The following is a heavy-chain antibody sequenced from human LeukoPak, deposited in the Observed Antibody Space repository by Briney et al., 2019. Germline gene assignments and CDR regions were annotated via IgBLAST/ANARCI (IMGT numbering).Heavy chain of an antibody. V-gene: IGHV1-18*01. J-gene: IGHJ4*02. CDR2: ISAYNGNT. CDR3: ARGIPPISRYFDWLLSGKYYFDY. Sequence: ASVKVSCKASGYTFTSYGISWVRQAPGQGLEWMGWISAYNGNTNYAQKLQGRVTMTTGTSTSTAYMELRSLRSDDTAVYYCARGIPPISRYFDWLLSGKYYFDYWGQGTLVTVSS. D-gene: IGHD3-9*01. CDR1: GYTFTSYG.